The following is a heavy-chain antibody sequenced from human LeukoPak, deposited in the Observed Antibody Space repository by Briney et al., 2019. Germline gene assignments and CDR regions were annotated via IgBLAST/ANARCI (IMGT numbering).Heavy chain of an antibody. CDR2: MNPNSGNT. D-gene: IGHD3-22*01. CDR1: GYTFTSYD. V-gene: IGHV1-8*01. J-gene: IGHJ5*02. Sequence: GASVKVSCKASGYTFTSYDINWVRQATGQGLEWMGWMNPNSGNTGYAQKFQGRVTMTRNTSISTAYMELSSLRSEDTAVYYCARGQGVTISSGYSAGIFDPWGQGTLVTVSS. CDR3: ARGQGVTISSGYSAGIFDP.